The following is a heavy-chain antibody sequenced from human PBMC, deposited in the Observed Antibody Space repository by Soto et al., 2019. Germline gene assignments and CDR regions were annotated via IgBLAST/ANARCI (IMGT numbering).Heavy chain of an antibody. Sequence: ASGKVSCKASGGTVSSYAISGVRQAPGQGVEWMGGIIPIFGTANYAQKFQGRATITADESTSTAYMELSSLRSEDTAVYYCARDPQYYDFWSGRGYYYYYYGMDVWGKGTTVTVSS. D-gene: IGHD3-3*01. J-gene: IGHJ6*04. CDR3: ARDPQYYDFWSGRGYYYYYYGMDV. CDR1: GGTVSSYA. CDR2: IIPIFGTA. V-gene: IGHV1-69*13.